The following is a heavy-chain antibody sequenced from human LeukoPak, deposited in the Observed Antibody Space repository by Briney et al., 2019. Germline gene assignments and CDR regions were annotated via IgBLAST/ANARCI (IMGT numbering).Heavy chain of an antibody. D-gene: IGHD3-10*01. J-gene: IGHJ5*02. CDR1: GYTFTNYG. Sequence: ASVRVSCKASGYTFTNYGITWVRQAPGQGLAWMGWISVYNGNTKYAQKVQGRVTMTTDTSTNTAYMELKSLRSDDTAVYYCARGGHRRYYYTSGSAFDPWGQGTLVTVSS. CDR3: ARGGHRRYYYTSGSAFDP. V-gene: IGHV1-18*01. CDR2: ISVYNGNT.